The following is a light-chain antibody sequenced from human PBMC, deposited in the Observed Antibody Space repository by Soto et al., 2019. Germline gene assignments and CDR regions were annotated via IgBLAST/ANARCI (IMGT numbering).Light chain of an antibody. CDR1: SSDIGGFNY. V-gene: IGLV2-14*03. CDR3: SSHTSSDARVI. J-gene: IGLJ2*01. Sequence: QSALTQPASLSESPGQSITISCTGTSSDIGGFNYVSWYQQHPGQAPKLIIFDVNSRPSGVSIRFSGSKSGNTASLSISGLQAEDEAHYYCSSHTSSDARVIFGGGTKVTV. CDR2: DVN.